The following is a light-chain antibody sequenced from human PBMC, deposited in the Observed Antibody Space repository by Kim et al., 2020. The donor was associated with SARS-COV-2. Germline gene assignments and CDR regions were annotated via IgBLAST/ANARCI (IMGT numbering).Light chain of an antibody. CDR2: GAS. Sequence: EIVLTQSPVTLSVSPGERAIVSCRASQSFRSNLAWYQQKLGQAPRLLIYGASSRATGVPDRFSGGGSGTEFTLTISSLQSEDFAVYYCQQYNSWPRTFGQGTQVDIK. CDR1: QSFRSN. V-gene: IGKV3-15*01. J-gene: IGKJ1*01. CDR3: QQYNSWPRT.